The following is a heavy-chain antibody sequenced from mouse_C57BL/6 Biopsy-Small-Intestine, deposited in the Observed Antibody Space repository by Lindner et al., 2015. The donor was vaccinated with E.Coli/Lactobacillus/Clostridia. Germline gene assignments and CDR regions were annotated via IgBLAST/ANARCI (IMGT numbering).Heavy chain of an antibody. V-gene: IGHV1-81*01. J-gene: IGHJ1*01. Sequence: SVKVSCKASGGTFSSYAISWVRQAPGQGLEWMGGIIPIFGTANYAQKFQGRVTITADESTSTAYMELSSLRSEDTAVYYCARAYRGYSSGWYYYYGVDVWGQGTTVTVSS. CDR3: ARAYRGYSSGWYYYYGVDV. CDR2: IIPIFGTA. CDR1: GGTFSSYA. D-gene: IGHD1-1*01.